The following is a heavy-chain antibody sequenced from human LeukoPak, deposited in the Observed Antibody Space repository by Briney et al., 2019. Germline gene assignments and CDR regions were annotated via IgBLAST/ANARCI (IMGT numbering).Heavy chain of an antibody. V-gene: IGHV3-11*05. CDR3: ARARYAAPVDY. CDR1: GFTFSDYY. Sequence: GGSLRLSCAASGFTFSDYYMSWIRQGPGKGLEWVSHISSSSSYTNYADSVKGRFTISRDNAKNSLYLQMNSLRAEDTAVYYCARARYAAPVDYWGQGTLVTVSS. J-gene: IGHJ4*02. CDR2: ISSSSSYT. D-gene: IGHD2-2*01.